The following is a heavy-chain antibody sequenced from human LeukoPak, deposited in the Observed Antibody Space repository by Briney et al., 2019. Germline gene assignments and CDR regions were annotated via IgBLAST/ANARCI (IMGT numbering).Heavy chain of an antibody. D-gene: IGHD1-26*01. CDR3: ARDPVEWELLLDC. J-gene: IGHJ4*02. CDR1: GFTFSNYW. V-gene: IGHV3-7*01. Sequence: GSLRLSCAASGFTFSNYWMGWVRQAPGKRPEWVANMNIDGSEKYYADSVKGRFTISRDNARNSVYLQMNSLRAEDTAVYYCARDPVEWELLLDCWGQGTLVTVSS. CDR2: MNIDGSEK.